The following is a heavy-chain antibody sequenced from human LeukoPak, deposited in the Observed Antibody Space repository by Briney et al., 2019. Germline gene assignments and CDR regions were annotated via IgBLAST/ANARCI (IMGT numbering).Heavy chain of an antibody. CDR2: ISGSGRTT. J-gene: IGHJ4*02. CDR1: GFTFSNYE. Sequence: GGSLRLSCAASGFTFSNYEMNWVRQAPGKGLEWVSYISGSGRTTYYADSVKGRFTISRDNAKNSLCLQMNSLRAEDTAVYYCARDNGYNGYHFDYWGQGTLVTVSS. V-gene: IGHV3-48*03. CDR3: ARDNGYNGYHFDY. D-gene: IGHD5-12*01.